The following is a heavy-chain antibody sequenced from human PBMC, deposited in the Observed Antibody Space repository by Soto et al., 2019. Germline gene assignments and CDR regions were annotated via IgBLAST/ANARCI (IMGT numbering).Heavy chain of an antibody. Sequence: GESLKISCKGSGYSFTSYWIGWVRQMPGKGLEWMGIIYPGDSDTRYSPSFQGQVTISADKSISTAYLQWSSLKASDTAMYYCARDYCSSTSCQVGGYYGMDVWGQGTTVTVSS. CDR1: GYSFTSYW. CDR3: ARDYCSSTSCQVGGYYGMDV. V-gene: IGHV5-51*01. D-gene: IGHD2-2*01. J-gene: IGHJ6*02. CDR2: IYPGDSDT.